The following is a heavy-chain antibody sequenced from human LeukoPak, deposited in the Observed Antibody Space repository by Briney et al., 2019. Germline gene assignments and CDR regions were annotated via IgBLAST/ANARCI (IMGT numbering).Heavy chain of an antibody. CDR1: GYTFTGYY. CDR2: INPNSGGT. CDR3: ATLAAAAPRNWFDP. D-gene: IGHD6-13*01. V-gene: IGHV1-2*02. Sequence: GASVKVSCKASGYTFTGYYMHWVRQAPGQGLEWMGWINPNSGGTNYAQKFQGRVTMTRDTSISTAYMELSRLRSDDTAVYYCATLAAAAPRNWFDPWGREPWSPSPQ. J-gene: IGHJ5*02.